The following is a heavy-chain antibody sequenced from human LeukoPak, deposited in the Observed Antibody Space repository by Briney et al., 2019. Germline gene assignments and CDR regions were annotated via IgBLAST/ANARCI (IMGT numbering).Heavy chain of an antibody. CDR2: INHSGST. V-gene: IGHV4-34*01. CDR1: GGSFSGYY. Sequence: SETLSLTCAVYGGSFSGYYWSWIRQPPGKGLEGIGEINHSGSTNYNPSLTSRVTISVDTSKNQFSLKLSSVTAADTAVYYCARGLSGYSSSWGHWGQGTLVTVSS. D-gene: IGHD6-13*01. J-gene: IGHJ1*01. CDR3: ARGLSGYSSSWGH.